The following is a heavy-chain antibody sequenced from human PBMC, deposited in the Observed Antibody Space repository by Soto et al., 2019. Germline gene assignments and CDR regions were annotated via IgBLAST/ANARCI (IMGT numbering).Heavy chain of an antibody. CDR3: ARTLAARTYYYYGMDV. CDR2: IYSGGST. V-gene: IGHV3-53*01. Sequence: GGSLRLSCAASGFTVSSNYMSWVRQAPGKGLEWVSVIYSGGSTYYADSVKGRFTISRDNSKNTLYLQMNSLRAEDTAVYYCARTLAARTYYYYGMDVWGQGTTVTVSS. D-gene: IGHD6-6*01. J-gene: IGHJ6*02. CDR1: GFTVSSNY.